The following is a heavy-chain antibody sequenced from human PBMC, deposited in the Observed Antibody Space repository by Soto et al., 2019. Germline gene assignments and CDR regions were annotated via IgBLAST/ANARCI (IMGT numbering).Heavy chain of an antibody. V-gene: IGHV4-34*01. CDR1: GGSFSGYY. D-gene: IGHD2-15*01. CDR3: GRVFCGGGSCSPYYTYYYRAV. Sequence: PSETLSLTCAVYGGSFSGYYWSWIRQPPGKGLEWIGEINHSGSTNYNPSLKSRVTISVDTSKNQFSLKLSSVTAADTAVYYCGRVFCGGGSCSPYYTYYYRAVGGKGPRVTVPS. J-gene: IGHJ6*03. CDR2: INHSGST.